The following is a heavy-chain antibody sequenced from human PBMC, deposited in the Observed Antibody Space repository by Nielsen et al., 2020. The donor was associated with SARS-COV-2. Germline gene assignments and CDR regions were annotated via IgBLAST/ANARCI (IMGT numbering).Heavy chain of an antibody. D-gene: IGHD2-2*02. V-gene: IGHV1-46*01. CDR2: INPSGNNT. J-gene: IGHJ3*02. CDR1: EFRFTNYF. Sequence: ASVKVSCKASEFRFTNYFINWVRQAPGQGLEWMAIINPSGNNTHSAQKFQGRVTVTRDTSTSTVYMELSSLRSEDSAVYFCARAYCDSTTCYRHAFDIWGQGTLGTVSS. CDR3: ARAYCDSTTCYRHAFDI.